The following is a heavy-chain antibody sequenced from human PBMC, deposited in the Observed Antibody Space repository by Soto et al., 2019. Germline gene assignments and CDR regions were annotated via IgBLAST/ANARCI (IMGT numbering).Heavy chain of an antibody. V-gene: IGHV3-23*01. J-gene: IGHJ3*02. CDR1: GFTFSSCA. D-gene: IGHD3-10*02. CDR2: ISGSGGST. CDR3: AKDTPRLSRVTMIGEAFDI. Sequence: PGGSLRLSCAASGFTFSSCAMSWVRQAPGKGLEWVSAISGSGGSTYYADSVQGRFTISRDNSKNTLYLQMNSLRAEDTAVYYCAKDTPRLSRVTMIGEAFDICGQGTMVTVS.